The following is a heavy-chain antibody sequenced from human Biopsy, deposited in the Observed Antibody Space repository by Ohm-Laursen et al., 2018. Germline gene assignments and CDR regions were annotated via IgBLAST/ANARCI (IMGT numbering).Heavy chain of an antibody. J-gene: IGHJ6*02. CDR1: GGSISSDY. V-gene: IGHV4-59*07. CDR3: ARATNSTGWPYYYFYGMDV. CDR2: IYYSGST. D-gene: IGHD2/OR15-2a*01. Sequence: DTLSLTCIVSGGSISSDYWSWIRQTPGKGLEWIGYIYYSGSTNYNPSLKSRVTISVDTSKNQFSLRLNSVTAADTAVYYCARATNSTGWPYYYFYGMDVWGQGTTVTVSS.